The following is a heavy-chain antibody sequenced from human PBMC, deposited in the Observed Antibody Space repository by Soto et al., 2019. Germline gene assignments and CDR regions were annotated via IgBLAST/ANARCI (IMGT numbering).Heavy chain of an antibody. J-gene: IGHJ4*02. D-gene: IGHD3-16*01. Sequence: GGSLRLSCAASGFTFSSYAMHWVRQAPGKGLEWVAVISYDGSNKYYADSVKGRFTISRDNSKNTLYLQMNSLRAEDTAVYYCARLYLRLSRVGAVGYWGQGTLVTVSS. CDR1: GFTFSSYA. CDR3: ARLYLRLSRVGAVGY. CDR2: ISYDGSNK. V-gene: IGHV3-30-3*01.